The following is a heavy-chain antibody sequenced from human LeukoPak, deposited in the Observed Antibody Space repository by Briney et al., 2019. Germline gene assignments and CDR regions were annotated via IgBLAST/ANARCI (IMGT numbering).Heavy chain of an antibody. D-gene: IGHD3-10*01. CDR3: ARVLVWVGERYYMDV. V-gene: IGHV4-59*12. J-gene: IGHJ6*03. CDR1: GGSISSYY. CDR2: IYYSGST. Sequence: SETLSLTCTVSGGSISSYYWSWIRQPPGKGLEWIGYIYYSGSTNYNPSLRSRVTISVDTSKNQFSLKRSSVTAADTAVYYCARVLVWVGERYYMDVWGKGTTVTISS.